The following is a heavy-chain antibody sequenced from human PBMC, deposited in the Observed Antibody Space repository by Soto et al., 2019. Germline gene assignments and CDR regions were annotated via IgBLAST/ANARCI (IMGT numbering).Heavy chain of an antibody. Sequence: QVQLVQSGAEVKKPGSSVKVSCKASGGTFSSYAIIWVRQAPGQGLEWMGGIIPVFGTANYAQKFQGRVTITADESTFTAYMELSSLTSDDTAVYYCARDRDYGDYVFDYWGQGTLVTVSS. CDR2: IIPVFGTA. J-gene: IGHJ4*02. V-gene: IGHV1-69*01. CDR3: ARDRDYGDYVFDY. D-gene: IGHD4-17*01. CDR1: GGTFSSYA.